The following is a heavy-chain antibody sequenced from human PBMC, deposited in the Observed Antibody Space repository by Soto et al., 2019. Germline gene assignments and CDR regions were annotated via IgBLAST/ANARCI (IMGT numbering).Heavy chain of an antibody. Sequence: ASVKVSCKVSGYTLTELSMHWVRQAPGKGLEWMGGFDPEDGETIYAQKFQGRVTMTEDTSTDTAYMELSSLRSEDTAVYYCATVASPSVLMVYAHFDYWGQGTLVTVSS. D-gene: IGHD2-8*01. CDR2: FDPEDGET. CDR1: GYTLTELS. CDR3: ATVASPSVLMVYAHFDY. V-gene: IGHV1-24*01. J-gene: IGHJ4*02.